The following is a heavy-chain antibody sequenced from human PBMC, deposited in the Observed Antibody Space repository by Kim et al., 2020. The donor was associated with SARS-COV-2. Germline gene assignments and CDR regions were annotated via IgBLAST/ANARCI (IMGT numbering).Heavy chain of an antibody. V-gene: IGHV3-49*04. CDR1: GFSFGDYA. J-gene: IGHJ4*02. Sequence: GGSLRLSCTASGFSFGDYAMNWVRQAPGKGLEWVAFIRTKNYGGTPEYAPSVKGRFTISRDDSKNIAYLQMDGLKTEDTAVFYCTRGLYDYDSPFDSWGQGTLVAVSS. D-gene: IGHD4-17*01. CDR3: TRGLYDYDSPFDS. CDR2: IRTKNYGGTP.